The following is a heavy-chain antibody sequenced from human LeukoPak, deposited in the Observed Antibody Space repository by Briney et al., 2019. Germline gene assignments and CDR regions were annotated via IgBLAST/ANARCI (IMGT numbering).Heavy chain of an antibody. V-gene: IGHV1-2*02. CDR1: GYTFTGYY. Sequence: ASVKVSCKASGYTFTGYYMHWVRQAPGQGLEWMGWINPNSGGTNYAQKFQGRVTMTRDTSITTAYMELSGLRSEDTAVYYCARAPYGSGSYYYYYYYMDVWGKGTTVTVSS. D-gene: IGHD3-10*01. CDR2: INPNSGGT. CDR3: ARAPYGSGSYYYYYYYMDV. J-gene: IGHJ6*03.